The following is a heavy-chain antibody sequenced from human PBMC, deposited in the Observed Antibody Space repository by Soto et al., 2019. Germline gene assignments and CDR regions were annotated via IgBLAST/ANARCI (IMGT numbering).Heavy chain of an antibody. CDR3: ARDHPDTVTTAMGYYYYYYMDV. J-gene: IGHJ6*03. CDR1: GFTFSSYS. D-gene: IGHD4-17*01. Sequence: GGSLRLSCAASGFTFSSYSMNWVRQAPGKGLEWVSSISSSSSYIYYADSVKGRFTISRDNAKNSLYLQMNSLRAEDTAVYSCARDHPDTVTTAMGYYYYYYMDVWGKGTTVTVSS. CDR2: ISSSSSYI. V-gene: IGHV3-21*01.